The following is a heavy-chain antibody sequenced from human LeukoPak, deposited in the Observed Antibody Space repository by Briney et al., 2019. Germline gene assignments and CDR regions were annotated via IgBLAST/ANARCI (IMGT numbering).Heavy chain of an antibody. J-gene: IGHJ5*02. D-gene: IGHD1-26*01. V-gene: IGHV3-64D*06. Sequence: GGSLRLSCSASGFTFSTYSMHWVRQAPGKGLEYVSTISHNGGSTYYADSVKGRFTISRDNSKNTLYLQMSSLRDEDTAVYYCVKGGSGNFAGPPDPWGQGTLVTVSS. CDR1: GFTFSTYS. CDR3: VKGGSGNFAGPPDP. CDR2: ISHNGGST.